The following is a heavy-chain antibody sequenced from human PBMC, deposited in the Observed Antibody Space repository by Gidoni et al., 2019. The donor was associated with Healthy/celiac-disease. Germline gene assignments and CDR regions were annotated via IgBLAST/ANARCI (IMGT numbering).Heavy chain of an antibody. CDR2: SNPSGGST. D-gene: IGHD3-9*01. J-gene: IGHJ6*02. CDR1: GYTFTSYY. V-gene: IGHV1-46*01. Sequence: QVQLVQSGAEVKKPGASVKVSCRAYGYTFTSYYMHWVRQAPGQGLEWMGISNPSGGSTSYAQKFQGRVTMTRDTSTSTVYMELSSLRSEDTAVYYCARDQSTYYDILTGYQIYYYYGMDVWGQGTTVTVSS. CDR3: ARDQSTYYDILTGYQIYYYYGMDV.